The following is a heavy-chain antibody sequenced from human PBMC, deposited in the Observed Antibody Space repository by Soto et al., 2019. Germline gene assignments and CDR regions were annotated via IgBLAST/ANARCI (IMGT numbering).Heavy chain of an antibody. V-gene: IGHV4-31*03. CDR3: ARGSTVTAYFDY. D-gene: IGHD2-21*02. J-gene: IGHJ4*02. Sequence: QVHLQESGPGLVKPSQTLSLTCTVSGGSISSDDYTWAWIRQLPGKALEWIAYIYHSGTTNYNPSLRSRVTISEDTSKNQISLRLTSLTAADTAVYYCARGSTVTAYFDYWGQGTLVTVSS. CDR2: IYHSGTT. CDR1: GGSISSDDYT.